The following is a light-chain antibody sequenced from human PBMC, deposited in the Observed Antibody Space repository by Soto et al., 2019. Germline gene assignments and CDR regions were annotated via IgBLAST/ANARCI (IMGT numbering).Light chain of an antibody. Sequence: EIVLTQSPATLSLSPGERATLSCRASQSVSSYLAWYQQKPGQAPRLLIYGASNRATGIPARFSGSGSGTDFTLTISSLEPEDFSVYYCQQRSTSFGGGTKVEIK. V-gene: IGKV3-11*01. CDR3: QQRSTS. J-gene: IGKJ4*01. CDR1: QSVSSY. CDR2: GAS.